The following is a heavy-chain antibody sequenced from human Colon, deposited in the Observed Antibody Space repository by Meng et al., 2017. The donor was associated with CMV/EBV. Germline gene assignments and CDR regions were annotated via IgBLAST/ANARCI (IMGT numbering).Heavy chain of an antibody. CDR3: ARMNYGSGSRRLDY. V-gene: IGHV1-2*06. D-gene: IGHD3-10*01. CDR1: RYTFAGYC. J-gene: IGHJ4*02. Sequence: RGEAGGEVKKPGASVKVSCKASRYTFAGYCSPWVRQAPGQGLEWMGRINPNRGGTNYAQKFQGRVTMTRDTSISTAYMELSRLRSDDTAVYYCARMNYGSGSRRLDYWGQGTLVTVSS. CDR2: INPNRGGT.